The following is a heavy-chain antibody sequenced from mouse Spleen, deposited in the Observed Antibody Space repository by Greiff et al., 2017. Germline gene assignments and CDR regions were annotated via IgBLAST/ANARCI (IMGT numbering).Heavy chain of an antibody. J-gene: IGHJ4*01. Sequence: QVQLQQSGAELVRPGTSVKVSCKASGYAFTNYLIEWVKQRPGQGLEWIGVINPGSGGTNYNEKFKGKATLTADKSSSTAYMQLSSLTSEDSAVYYCARFGTTVVANYAMDYWGQGTSVTVSS. D-gene: IGHD1-1*01. CDR3: ARFGTTVVANYAMDY. CDR1: GYAFTNYL. V-gene: IGHV1-54*01. CDR2: INPGSGGT.